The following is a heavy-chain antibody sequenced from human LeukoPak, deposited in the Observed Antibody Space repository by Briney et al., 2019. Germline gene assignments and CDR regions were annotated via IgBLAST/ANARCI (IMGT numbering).Heavy chain of an antibody. D-gene: IGHD6-13*01. J-gene: IGHJ6*03. CDR1: GGSFSGYY. CDR2: INHSGST. Sequence: SETLSLTCAVYGGSFSGYYWSWIRQPPGKGLEWIGEINHSGSTNYNPSLKSRVTISVDTSKNHFSLELSSVTAADTAVYFCARGRVSSSSWYSTYYYYFYMDVWGKGTTVTVSS. CDR3: ARGRVSSSSWYSTYYYYFYMDV. V-gene: IGHV4-34*01.